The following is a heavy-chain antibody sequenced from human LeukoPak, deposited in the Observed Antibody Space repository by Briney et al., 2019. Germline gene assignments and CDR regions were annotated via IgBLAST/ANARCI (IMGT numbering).Heavy chain of an antibody. Sequence: SETLSLTCTVFGGSISSFYWSWIRQPAGKGLEWIGRLSTSGSTNYNPSLKSRVTMSVDTSKNQFSLNLTSVTAADTAVYYCAREVGATARSFDYWGLGTLVTVSS. CDR1: GGSISSFY. D-gene: IGHD1-26*01. CDR3: AREVGATARSFDY. CDR2: LSTSGST. J-gene: IGHJ4*02. V-gene: IGHV4-4*07.